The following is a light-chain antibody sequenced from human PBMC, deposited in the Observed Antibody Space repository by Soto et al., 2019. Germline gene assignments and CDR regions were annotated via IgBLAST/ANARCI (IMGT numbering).Light chain of an antibody. Sequence: QSALTQPRSVSGSPGQSVTISCTGTSSDVGGYNYVSWYQQHPGKAPKLMTFDVSKRPSGVPDRFSGSKSGNTASLTISGLQAEDEADYYCCSPAGSFTWVFGGGTQLTVL. CDR3: CSPAGSFTWV. V-gene: IGLV2-11*01. CDR2: DVS. CDR1: SSDVGGYNY. J-gene: IGLJ3*02.